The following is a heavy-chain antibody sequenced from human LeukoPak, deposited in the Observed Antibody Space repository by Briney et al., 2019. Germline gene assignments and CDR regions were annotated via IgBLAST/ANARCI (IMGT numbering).Heavy chain of an antibody. J-gene: IGHJ6*02. CDR3: ARDSDYGDYAYYYYGMDV. CDR2: IKQDGSEK. CDR1: GFTFSSYW. V-gene: IGHV3-7*01. D-gene: IGHD4-17*01. Sequence: GGSLRLSCAASGFTFSSYWMSWVRQAPGKGLEWVANIKQDGSEKYYVDSVKGRFTISRDNAKNSLYLQMNSLGAEDTAVYYCARDSDYGDYAYYYYGMDVWGQGTTVTVSS.